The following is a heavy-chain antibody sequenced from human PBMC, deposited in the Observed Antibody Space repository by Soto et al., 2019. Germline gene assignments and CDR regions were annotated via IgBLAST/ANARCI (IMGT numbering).Heavy chain of an antibody. D-gene: IGHD3-10*01. CDR3: AKGSYYYGDWFDP. CDR2: ISGSGGST. V-gene: IGHV3-23*01. J-gene: IGHJ5*02. Sequence: LRLSCAASGFTFSSYAMIWVRQAPGKGLEWVSAISGSGGSTYYADSVKGRFTISRDNSKNTLYLQMNSLRAEDTAVYYCAKGSYYYGDWFDPWGQGTLVTVSS. CDR1: GFTFSSYA.